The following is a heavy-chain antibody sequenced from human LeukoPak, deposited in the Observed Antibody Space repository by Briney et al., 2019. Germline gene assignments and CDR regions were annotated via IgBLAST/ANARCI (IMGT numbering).Heavy chain of an antibody. CDR1: GGTFSSYA. CDR3: ASDGHDYGDY. V-gene: IGHV1-69*06. Sequence: SVKVSCRASGGTFSSYAISWVRQAPGQGLEWMGGIIPIFGTANYAQKFQGRVTITADKSTSTAYMELSSLRSEDTAVYYCASDGHDYGDYWGQGTLVTVSS. J-gene: IGHJ4*02. CDR2: IIPIFGTA.